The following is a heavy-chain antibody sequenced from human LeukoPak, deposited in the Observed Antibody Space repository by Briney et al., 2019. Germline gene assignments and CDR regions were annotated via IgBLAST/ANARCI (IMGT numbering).Heavy chain of an antibody. CDR3: ARESNEVATMVRGVIPLDY. CDR1: GGTFSSYA. CDR2: IIPILGIA. Sequence: SVKVSCKASGGTFSSYAISWVRQAPGQGLEWMGRIIPILGIANYAQKFQGRVTITADKSTSTAYMELSSLRSEDTAVYYCARESNEVATMVRGVIPLDYWGQGTLVTVSS. V-gene: IGHV1-69*04. D-gene: IGHD3-10*01. J-gene: IGHJ4*02.